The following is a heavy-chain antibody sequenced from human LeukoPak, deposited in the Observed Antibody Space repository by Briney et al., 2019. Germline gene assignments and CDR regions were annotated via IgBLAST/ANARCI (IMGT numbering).Heavy chain of an antibody. J-gene: IGHJ5*02. V-gene: IGHV1-3*01. Sequence: KFQGRVTITRDTSASTAYMELSSLRSEDTAVYYCARGPGATIYSWFDPWGQGTLVTVSS. CDR3: ARGPGATIYSWFDP. D-gene: IGHD5-12*01.